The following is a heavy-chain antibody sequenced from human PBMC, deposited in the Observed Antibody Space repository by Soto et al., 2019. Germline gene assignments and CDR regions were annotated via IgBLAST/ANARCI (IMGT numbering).Heavy chain of an antibody. D-gene: IGHD6-13*01. Sequence: ASVKVSCKASGYTFTGYYMHWVRQAPGQGLEWMGWINPNSGGTNYAQKFQGRVTMTRDTSISTAYMKLSRLRSDDTAVYYCARDKYRSPNNGMHFWCQGTMGTVSS. CDR2: INPNSGGT. CDR3: ARDKYRSPNNGMHF. J-gene: IGHJ6*02. V-gene: IGHV1-2*02. CDR1: GYTFTGYY.